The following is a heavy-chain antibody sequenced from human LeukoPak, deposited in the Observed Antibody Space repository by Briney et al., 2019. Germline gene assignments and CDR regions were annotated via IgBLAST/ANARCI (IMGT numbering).Heavy chain of an antibody. CDR1: GASISSGNYF. D-gene: IGHD3-10*01. CDR3: AREASGSGSYYPY. Sequence: SETLSLTCNVSGASISSGNYFWSWIRQPAGKGLQWIGRLYTSGSTDYNPSLKSRVTISVDTSKNQFSLKLSSVTAADTAVYYCAREASGSGSYYPYWGQGTLVTVSS. V-gene: IGHV4-61*02. J-gene: IGHJ4*02. CDR2: LYTSGST.